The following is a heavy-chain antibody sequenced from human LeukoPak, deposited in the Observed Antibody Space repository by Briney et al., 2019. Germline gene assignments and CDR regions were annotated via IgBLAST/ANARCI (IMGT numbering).Heavy chain of an antibody. Sequence: GGSLRLSCEASGFTYINYVMSWVRQVPGKGPEWVSSVSGSGGRGATYYRDSVKGRFTISRDNSKNTVFLQMNGLSADDTAVYYCAKDIAASGLPRIFDFWGQGILVTVSS. J-gene: IGHJ4*02. V-gene: IGHV3-23*01. CDR2: VSGSGGRGAT. CDR3: AKDIAASGLPRIFDF. CDR1: GFTYINYV. D-gene: IGHD6-13*01.